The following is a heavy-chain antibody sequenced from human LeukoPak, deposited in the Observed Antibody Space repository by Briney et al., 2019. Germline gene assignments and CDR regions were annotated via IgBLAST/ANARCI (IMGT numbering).Heavy chain of an antibody. V-gene: IGHV4-59*01. CDR1: GGSISSYY. J-gene: IGHJ4*02. CDR2: IYYSGST. D-gene: IGHD2-8*01. Sequence: SETLSLTCTVSGGSISSYYWSWIRQPPGKGLEWIGYIYYSGSTNYNPSLKSRVTISVDTSKNQFSLKLSSVTAADTAVYYCAISSRDAIIFDYWGQGTLVTVSS. CDR3: AISSRDAIIFDY.